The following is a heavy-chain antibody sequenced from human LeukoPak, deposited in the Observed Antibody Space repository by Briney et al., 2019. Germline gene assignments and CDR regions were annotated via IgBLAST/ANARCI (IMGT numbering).Heavy chain of an antibody. CDR1: GFSFSSYA. J-gene: IGHJ4*02. D-gene: IGHD5-18*01. V-gene: IGHV3-23*01. CDR3: AKDPQIKRGYSKPY. CDR2: ISGSGGST. Sequence: GGSLRLSCAASGFSFSSYAMSWGRQPPGKGLEWVSAISGSGGSTYYADSVKGRFTISRDNSKNTLYLQMNSLRAEDPAVYYCAKDPQIKRGYSKPYWGQGTLVTVSS.